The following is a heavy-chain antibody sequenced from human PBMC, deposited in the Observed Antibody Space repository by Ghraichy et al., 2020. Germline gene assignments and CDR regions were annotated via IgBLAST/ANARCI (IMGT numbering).Heavy chain of an antibody. CDR2: MNPNSGDT. Sequence: ASVKVSCKASGYTFTSYDINWVRQATGQGLEWMGWMNPNSGDTGYAQMFQGRVTMTRNTSISTAYMELSSLRSEDTAVYYCATPVRYGSGSYRLYYYYGMDVWGQGTTVTVSS. CDR1: GYTFTSYD. D-gene: IGHD3-10*01. V-gene: IGHV1-8*01. CDR3: ATPVRYGSGSYRLYYYYGMDV. J-gene: IGHJ6*02.